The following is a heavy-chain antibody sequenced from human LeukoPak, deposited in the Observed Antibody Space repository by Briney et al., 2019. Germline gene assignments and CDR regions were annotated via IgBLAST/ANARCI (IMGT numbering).Heavy chain of an antibody. CDR3: ARTVPGYCSGGSCRTLDY. Sequence: TTSETLSLTCAVYGGPFSGYYWSWIRQPPGKGLEWIGEINHSGSTNYNPSLKSRVTISVDTSKNQFSLKLSSVTAADTAVYYCARTVPGYCSGGSCRTLDYWGQGTLVTVSS. CDR1: GGPFSGYY. V-gene: IGHV4-34*01. CDR2: INHSGST. J-gene: IGHJ4*02. D-gene: IGHD2-15*01.